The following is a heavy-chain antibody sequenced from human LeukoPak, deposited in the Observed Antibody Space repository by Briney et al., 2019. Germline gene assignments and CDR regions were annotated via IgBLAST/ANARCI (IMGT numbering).Heavy chain of an antibody. Sequence: GESLKISCNGSGYSFTTYWIGWVRQMPGKGLEWMGIIYPGDSDARYSPSFQGQVTISVDKSISTAYLQWSSLKASDTAIYYCARLSMVRGVIITEGPFDYWGQGTLVTVSS. CDR1: GYSFTTYW. D-gene: IGHD3-10*01. CDR2: IYPGDSDA. CDR3: ARLSMVRGVIITEGPFDY. V-gene: IGHV5-51*01. J-gene: IGHJ4*02.